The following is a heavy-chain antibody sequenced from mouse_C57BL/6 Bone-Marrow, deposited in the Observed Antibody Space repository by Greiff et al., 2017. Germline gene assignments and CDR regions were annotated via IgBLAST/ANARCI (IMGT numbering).Heavy chain of an antibody. CDR1: GYTFTSYW. CDR3: ARGQLRPLDY. CDR2: INPSSGYN. J-gene: IGHJ2*01. V-gene: IGHV1-7*01. Sequence: VQLQQSGAELAKPGASVKLSCKASGYTFTSYWMHWVKQRPGQGLEWIGYINPSSGYNKYNQKFKDKATLTADKSSSTAYMQLRSLTYAASDVYYLARGQLRPLDYWGQGTTLPGPS. D-gene: IGHD3-2*02.